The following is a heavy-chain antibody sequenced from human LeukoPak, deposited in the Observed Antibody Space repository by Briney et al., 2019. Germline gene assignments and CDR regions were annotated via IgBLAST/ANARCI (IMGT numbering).Heavy chain of an antibody. Sequence: GESLKISCKGSGYSFTNYWIGWVRQMPGKGLEWMGIIYPGDSDTRYSPSFQGQVTISADKSISTAYLQWSSLKASDTAMYYCARRSNYYYDSSGYYYYYGMDVWGQGTTVTVSS. CDR1: GYSFTNYW. CDR3: ARRSNYYYDSSGYYYYYGMDV. V-gene: IGHV5-51*01. J-gene: IGHJ6*02. CDR2: IYPGDSDT. D-gene: IGHD3-22*01.